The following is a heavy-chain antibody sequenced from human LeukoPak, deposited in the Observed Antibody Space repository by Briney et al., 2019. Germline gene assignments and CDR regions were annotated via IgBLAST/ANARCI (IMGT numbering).Heavy chain of an antibody. D-gene: IGHD4-11*01. CDR3: ARDYSDYIIDY. CDR1: GGSLSTYY. CDR2: VYYSGST. J-gene: IGHJ4*02. Sequence: SETLSLTCTVSGGSLSTYYWSWIRQPPGKGLEWIGYVYYSGSTNYNPSLKSRVTISVDTSKNQFSLTLSSVTAADTAVYYCARDYSDYIIDYWGQGTLVT. V-gene: IGHV4-59*01.